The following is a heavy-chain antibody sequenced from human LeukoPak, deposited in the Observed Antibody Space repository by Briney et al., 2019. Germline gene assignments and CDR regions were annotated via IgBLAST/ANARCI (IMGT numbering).Heavy chain of an antibody. D-gene: IGHD3-16*01. CDR3: AGGGHSSSRLYYYYGMDV. V-gene: IGHV4-30-2*02. J-gene: IGHJ6*02. CDR1: GGSISSGGYY. Sequence: PSKTLSLTCTVSGGSISSGGYYWSWIRQPPGKGLEWIGYIYHSGSTYYNPSLKSRVTISVDTSKNQFSLKLSSVTATDTAVYYCAGGGHSSSRLYYYYGMDVWGQGTTVTVSS. CDR2: IYHSGST.